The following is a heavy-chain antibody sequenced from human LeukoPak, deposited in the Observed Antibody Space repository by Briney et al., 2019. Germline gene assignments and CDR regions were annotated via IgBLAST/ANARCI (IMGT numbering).Heavy chain of an antibody. CDR2: IKQDGSEK. J-gene: IGHJ4*02. Sequence: PSETLSLTCAVYGGSFSGYYWSWIRQPSGKGLEWVANIKQDGSEKNYVDSVKGRFTISRDNAKNSLYLQMNNLRVEDTAMYYCAGGTGFIIKDWGQGTLVTVSS. CDR3: AGGTGFIIKD. D-gene: IGHD3-9*01. CDR1: GGSFSGYY. V-gene: IGHV3-7*03.